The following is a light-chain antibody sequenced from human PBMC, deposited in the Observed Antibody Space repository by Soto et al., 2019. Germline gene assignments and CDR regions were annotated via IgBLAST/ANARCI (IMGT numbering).Light chain of an antibody. CDR2: DAS. Sequence: EIVFTQSPATLSLSPGERATLSCGASQSVYSSYLAWYQQKPGLAPRLLIYDASSRATGIPNRFSGSGSGTDFTLTISSLEPEDFAVYYCQQYGSSPRTVGQGTKVEIK. CDR1: QSVYSSY. J-gene: IGKJ1*01. V-gene: IGKV3D-20*01. CDR3: QQYGSSPRT.